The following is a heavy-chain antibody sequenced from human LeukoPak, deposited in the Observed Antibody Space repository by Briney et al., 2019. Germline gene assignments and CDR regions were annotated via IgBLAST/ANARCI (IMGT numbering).Heavy chain of an antibody. V-gene: IGHV1-69*13. Sequence: ASVKVSCKASGGTFSSYASSWVRQAPGQGLEWMGGIIPIFGTANYAQKFQGRVTITADESTSTAYMELSSLRSEDTAVYYCASRAYWSIGYYGMDVWGQGTTVTVSS. CDR2: IIPIFGTA. D-gene: IGHD3-16*01. CDR1: GGTFSSYA. CDR3: ASRAYWSIGYYGMDV. J-gene: IGHJ6*02.